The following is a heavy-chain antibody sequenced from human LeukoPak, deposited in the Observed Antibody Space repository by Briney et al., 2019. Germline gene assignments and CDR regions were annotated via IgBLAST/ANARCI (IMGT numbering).Heavy chain of an antibody. V-gene: IGHV4-59*01. Sequence: SETLSLTCAVYGGSLSGYYWWSWIRQPPGKGLEWVAYVYYSGGAYYNPSLKSRVTISVDTSKNQFSLKLSSVTAADTAAYYCARDGDYVWGSPFDIWGQGTMVTVSS. CDR1: GGSLSGYY. CDR3: ARDGDYVWGSPFDI. CDR2: VYYSGGA. J-gene: IGHJ3*02. D-gene: IGHD3-16*01.